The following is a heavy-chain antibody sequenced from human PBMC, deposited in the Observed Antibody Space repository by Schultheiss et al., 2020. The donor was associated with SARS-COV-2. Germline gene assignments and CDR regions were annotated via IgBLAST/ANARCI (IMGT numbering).Heavy chain of an antibody. Sequence: SETLSLTCAVYGGSFSGYYWSWIRQPPGKGLEWIGEINHSGSTNYNPSLKSRVTISVDTSKNQFSLKLSSVTAADTAVYYCASGYEGGYNWFDPWGQGTLVTVSS. J-gene: IGHJ5*02. V-gene: IGHV4-34*01. CDR2: INHSGST. CDR3: ASGYEGGYNWFDP. D-gene: IGHD5-12*01. CDR1: GGSFSGYY.